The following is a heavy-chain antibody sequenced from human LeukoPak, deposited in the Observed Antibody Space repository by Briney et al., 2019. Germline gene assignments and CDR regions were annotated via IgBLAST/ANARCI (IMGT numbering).Heavy chain of an antibody. CDR3: ARDMGRAARPRYYYYYYMDV. J-gene: IGHJ6*03. CDR1: GYTFTSYG. Sequence: ASVKVSCKASGYTFTSYGISWVRQVAGQGLEWMGWISAQHGQTEYAPNSQDRVTMTTDTYTNTAYMELRSLRSDDTAVYYCARDMGRAARPRYYYYYYMDVWGKGTTVTVSS. V-gene: IGHV1-18*01. CDR2: ISAQHGQT. D-gene: IGHD6-6*01.